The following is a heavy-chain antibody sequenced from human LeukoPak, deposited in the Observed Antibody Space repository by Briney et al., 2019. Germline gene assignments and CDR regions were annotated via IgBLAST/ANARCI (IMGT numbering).Heavy chain of an antibody. D-gene: IGHD5-18*01. Sequence: SETLSLTCTVSGGSISSYYWSWIRQPPGKGLEWIRYIYYSGSTKYNPSLNSRVTISVDTSKNQFSLKLSSVTAADTALYYCARDQYTYGPNDYWGQGTLVTVSS. CDR3: ARDQYTYGPNDY. CDR2: IYYSGST. CDR1: GGSISSYY. V-gene: IGHV4-59*01. J-gene: IGHJ4*02.